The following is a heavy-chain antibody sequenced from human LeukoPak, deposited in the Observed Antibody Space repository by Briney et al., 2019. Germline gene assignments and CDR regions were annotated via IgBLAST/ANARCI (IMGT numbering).Heavy chain of an antibody. V-gene: IGHV3-7*03. D-gene: IGHD3-22*01. CDR2: IKEDGSSQ. CDR1: GFTFSHSW. CDR3: ARPYDTRGYFPDY. Sequence: GGSLRLSCAASGFTFSHSWMTWVRQAPGKGLEWVGHIKEDGSSQNYADSVKGRFTISRDNAKSSLHLQMNGLRAEDTAMYYCARPYDTRGYFPDYWGQGTLVTVSS. J-gene: IGHJ4*02.